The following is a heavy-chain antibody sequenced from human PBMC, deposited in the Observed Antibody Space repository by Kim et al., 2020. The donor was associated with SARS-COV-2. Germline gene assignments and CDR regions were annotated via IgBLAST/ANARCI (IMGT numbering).Heavy chain of an antibody. V-gene: IGHV1-3*01. Sequence: ASVKVSCKASGYTFTSYAMHWVRQAPGQRLEWMGWINAGNGNTKYSQKFQGRVTITRDTSASTAYMELSSLRSEDTAVYYCASSMITFGGVIVELDYWGQGTLVTVSS. CDR1: GYTFTSYA. J-gene: IGHJ4*02. D-gene: IGHD3-16*02. CDR3: ASSMITFGGVIVELDY. CDR2: INAGNGNT.